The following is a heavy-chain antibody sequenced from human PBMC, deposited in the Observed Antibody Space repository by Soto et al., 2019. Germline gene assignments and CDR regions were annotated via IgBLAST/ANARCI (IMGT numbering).Heavy chain of an antibody. D-gene: IGHD4-17*01. CDR1: GGTFSSYA. CDR3: ATVTTRAEYFQH. J-gene: IGHJ1*01. V-gene: IGHV1-69*12. CDR2: IIPIFGTA. Sequence: QVQLVQSGAEVKKPGSSVKVSCKASGGTFSSYAISWVRQAPGQGLEWMGGIIPIFGTANYAQKFQGRVTIXAXXSTSTAYMELSSLRSEDTAVYYCATVTTRAEYFQHWGQGTLVTVSS.